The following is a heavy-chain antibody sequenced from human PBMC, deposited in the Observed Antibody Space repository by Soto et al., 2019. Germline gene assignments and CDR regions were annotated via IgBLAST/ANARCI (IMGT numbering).Heavy chain of an antibody. CDR1: GGTFSSYT. V-gene: IGHV1-69*02. CDR3: ARPLYSYGPMDV. D-gene: IGHD5-18*01. J-gene: IGHJ6*02. CDR2: IIPILGIA. Sequence: SVKVSCKASGGTFSSYTISWVRQAPGQGLEWMGRIIPILGIANYAQKFQGRVTITADKSTSTAYMELSSLRSADTAVYYCARPLYSYGPMDVWGQGTTVTVSS.